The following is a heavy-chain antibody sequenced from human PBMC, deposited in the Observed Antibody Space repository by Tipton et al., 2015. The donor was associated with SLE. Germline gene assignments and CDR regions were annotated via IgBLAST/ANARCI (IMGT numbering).Heavy chain of an antibody. Sequence: LRLSCTVSGGSISSYYWSWIRQPPGKGLEWIGYIYYSGSTNYNPSLKSRVTISVDTSKNQFSLKLTSVTAADTAVYYCARGVGGWYFYFDYWGQGTLVTVSS. CDR2: IYYSGST. J-gene: IGHJ4*02. CDR3: ARGVGGWYFYFDY. CDR1: GGSISSYY. V-gene: IGHV4-59*01. D-gene: IGHD6-19*01.